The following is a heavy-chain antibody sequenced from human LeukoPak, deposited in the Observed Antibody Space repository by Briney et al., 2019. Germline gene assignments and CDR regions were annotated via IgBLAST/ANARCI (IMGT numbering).Heavy chain of an antibody. V-gene: IGHV4-39*01. D-gene: IGHD3-3*01. J-gene: IGHJ6*02. Sequence: KASETLSPTCTVSGGSISSSSYYWGWIRQPPGKGLEWIGSIYYSGSTYYNPSLKSRVTISVDTSKNQFSLKLSSVTAADTAVYYCALFWPYYYYYGMDVWGQGTTVTVSS. CDR2: IYYSGST. CDR1: GGSISSSSYY. CDR3: ALFWPYYYYYGMDV.